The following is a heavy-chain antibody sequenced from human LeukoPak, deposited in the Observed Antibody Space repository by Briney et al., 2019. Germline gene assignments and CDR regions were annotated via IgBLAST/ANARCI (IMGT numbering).Heavy chain of an antibody. CDR1: GFTVSSNY. CDR3: ARDLVVPAAILGYYYYYGMDV. V-gene: IGHV3-66*01. Sequence: GGSLRLSCAASGFTVSSNYMSWVRQAPGKGLEWVSVIYSGGSTYYADSVKGRFTISRDNSKNTLYLQMNSLRAEDTAVYYCARDLVVPAAILGYYYYYGMDVWGQGTTVTVSS. D-gene: IGHD2-2*01. J-gene: IGHJ6*02. CDR2: IYSGGST.